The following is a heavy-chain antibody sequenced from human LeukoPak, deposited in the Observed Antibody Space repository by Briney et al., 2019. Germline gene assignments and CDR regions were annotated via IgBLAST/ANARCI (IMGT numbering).Heavy chain of an antibody. Sequence: GGSLRLSCVASGFRFSSYAMTWVRQAPGKGLEWFSCFSDSAGSTYYAGSVEGRFTISRDNTKNTLYMDMNSLRAEDTDVYFCAKVYATGWSYFDYWGQGTLVTVSS. J-gene: IGHJ4*02. CDR1: GFRFSSYA. CDR2: FSDSAGST. CDR3: AKVYATGWSYFDY. V-gene: IGHV3-23*01. D-gene: IGHD6-19*01.